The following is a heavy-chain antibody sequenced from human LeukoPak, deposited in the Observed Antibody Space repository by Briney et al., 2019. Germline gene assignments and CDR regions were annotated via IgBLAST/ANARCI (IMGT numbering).Heavy chain of an antibody. CDR2: INPNSGGT. CDR3: ARDRDGYNLFDY. J-gene: IGHJ4*02. CDR1: GYTFTGYY. Sequence: GASVKVSCKASGYTFTGYYMHWVRQAPGQGLERMGWINPNSGGTNYAQKFQGRVTMTRDTSISTAYMELSRLRSDDTAVYYCARDRDGYNLFDYWGQGTLVTVSS. V-gene: IGHV1-2*02. D-gene: IGHD5-24*01.